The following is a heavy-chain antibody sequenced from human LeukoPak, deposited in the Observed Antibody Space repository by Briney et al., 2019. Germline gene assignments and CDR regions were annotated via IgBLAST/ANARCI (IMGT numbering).Heavy chain of an antibody. Sequence: SETLSHTCAVYGGSFSGYYWSWIRQPPGKGLEWIGEINHSGSTNYNPSLKSRVTISVDTSKNQFSLKLSSVTAADTAVYYCARWTVTNNLDYWGQGTLVTVSS. V-gene: IGHV4-34*01. CDR2: INHSGST. D-gene: IGHD4-17*01. CDR3: ARWTVTNNLDY. J-gene: IGHJ4*02. CDR1: GGSFSGYY.